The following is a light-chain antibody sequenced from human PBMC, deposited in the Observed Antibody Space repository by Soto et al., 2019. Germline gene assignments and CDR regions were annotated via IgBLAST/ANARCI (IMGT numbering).Light chain of an antibody. CDR2: EVT. V-gene: IGLV2-8*01. Sequence: QSALTQPPSASGSPGQSVTISCTGTSSDVGGYKYVSWYQHHPGKAPKVVIYEVTKRPSGVSHRFSASEAGNTASLTISGLQAGDEADYYGCSYVGDTTLVFGGGTKVTVL. CDR1: SSDVGGYKY. CDR3: CSYVGDTTLV. J-gene: IGLJ2*01.